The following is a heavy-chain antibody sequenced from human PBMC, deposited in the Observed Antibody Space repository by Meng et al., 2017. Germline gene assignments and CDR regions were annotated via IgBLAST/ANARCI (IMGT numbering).Heavy chain of an antibody. Sequence: GESLKISWAASGFTFSSYEMNWVRQAPGKGLQWISYISSGGNTIYYADSVKGRFTISRDNAKKSLYLQMNRLRAEDTSIYYCAGGDSSGYYPIDYWGQGTLVTVSS. J-gene: IGHJ4*02. V-gene: IGHV3-48*03. D-gene: IGHD3-22*01. CDR3: AGGDSSGYYPIDY. CDR1: GFTFSSYE. CDR2: ISSGGNTI.